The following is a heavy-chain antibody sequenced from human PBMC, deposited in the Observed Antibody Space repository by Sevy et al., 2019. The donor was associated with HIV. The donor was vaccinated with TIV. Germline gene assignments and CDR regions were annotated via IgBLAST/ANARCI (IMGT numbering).Heavy chain of an antibody. CDR1: GFALTELS. J-gene: IGHJ4*02. CDR2: FAPKDGDT. V-gene: IGHV1-24*01. CDR3: ATDLWFRVGASRRGSTFEY. D-gene: IGHD1-26*01. Sequence: ASVKVSCKVSGFALTELSMHWVRQAPGKGLEWMGGFAPKDGDTIYAQNFQGRVTMTEDTSTNTAYMDLSSLRSDDTAVYYCATDLWFRVGASRRGSTFEYWGQGTLVTVSS.